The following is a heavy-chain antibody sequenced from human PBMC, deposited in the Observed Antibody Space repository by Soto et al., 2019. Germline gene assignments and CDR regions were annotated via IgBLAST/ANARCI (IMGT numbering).Heavy chain of an antibody. CDR1: ELTFITPN. Sequence: GGSLKLSFAAPELTFITPNLNWVPQAPGKGLEWVGRIRNRGQSHIADYAASVKGRFTMSRDDSENSLHLQMNSLKTEDTAVYYCARDTYTALDYWGQGTLVTVSS. J-gene: IGHJ4*02. D-gene: IGHD2-2*02. V-gene: IGHV3-72*01. CDR3: ARDTYTALDY. CDR2: IRNRGQSHIA.